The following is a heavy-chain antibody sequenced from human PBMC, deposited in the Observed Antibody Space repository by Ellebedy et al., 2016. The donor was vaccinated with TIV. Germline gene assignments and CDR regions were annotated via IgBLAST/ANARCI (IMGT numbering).Heavy chain of an antibody. CDR2: IGTSGDGT. CDR1: GFTFSTYA. J-gene: IGHJ4*02. Sequence: GGSLRLXXAASGFTFSTYAMTWVRQAPGKGLEWVSTIGTSGDGTFYADSVKGRFTISRDNSKNTLFLQMNSLRAEDTAVYYCAVTTGTATTSRFEYWGQGILVIVSS. D-gene: IGHD1-1*01. V-gene: IGHV3-23*01. CDR3: AVTTGTATTSRFEY.